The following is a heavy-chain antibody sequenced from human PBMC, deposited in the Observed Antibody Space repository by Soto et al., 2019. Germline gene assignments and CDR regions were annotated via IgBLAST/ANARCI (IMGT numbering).Heavy chain of an antibody. CDR1: GFTFSSYA. D-gene: IGHD6-13*01. CDR3: AKAHPKQQLVFDYGMDV. J-gene: IGHJ6*02. Sequence: GGSLRLSCAASGFTFSSYAMSWFRQAPGKGLEWVSAISGSGGSTYYADSVKGRFTISRDNSKNTLYLQMNSLRAEDTAVYYCAKAHPKQQLVFDYGMDVWGQGTTVTVSS. V-gene: IGHV3-23*01. CDR2: ISGSGGST.